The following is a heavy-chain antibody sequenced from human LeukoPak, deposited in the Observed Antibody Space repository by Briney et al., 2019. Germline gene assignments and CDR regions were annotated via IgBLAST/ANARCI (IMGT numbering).Heavy chain of an antibody. CDR1: GYGFTSYW. CDR2: IYPGDSDT. CDR3: ARPTYYYDSSGYSPDAFDI. Sequence: GESLKISCKGSGYGFTSYWIGWVRQMPGKGLEWMGIIYPGDSDTRYSPSFQGQVTISADKSISTAYLQWSSLKASDTAMYYCARPTYYYDSSGYSPDAFDIWGQGTMVTVSS. D-gene: IGHD3-22*01. J-gene: IGHJ3*02. V-gene: IGHV5-51*01.